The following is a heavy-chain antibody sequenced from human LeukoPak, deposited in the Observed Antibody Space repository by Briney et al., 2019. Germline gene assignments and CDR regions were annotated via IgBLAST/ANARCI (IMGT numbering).Heavy chain of an antibody. Sequence: GGSLRLSCAASGFTFSSYSMNWVRQAPGKGLEWVSSISRGGDYTYSEDSVKGRFTISRDNAKDSLYLQLNSLRAEDTAVYYCARDLMAVAGTGFVYWGQGTLVTVSS. J-gene: IGHJ4*02. CDR2: ISRGGDYT. CDR3: ARDLMAVAGTGFVY. CDR1: GFTFSSYS. V-gene: IGHV3-21*01. D-gene: IGHD6-19*01.